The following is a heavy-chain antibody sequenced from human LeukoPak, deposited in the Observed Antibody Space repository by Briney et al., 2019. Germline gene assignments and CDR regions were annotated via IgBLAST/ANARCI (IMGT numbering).Heavy chain of an antibody. CDR3: ARDPDDGSGYPHPYFDY. J-gene: IGHJ4*02. V-gene: IGHV3-21*01. CDR1: GFTFSSYS. CDR2: ISSSSNYI. D-gene: IGHD3-22*01. Sequence: NPGGSLRLSCAASGFTFSSYSMNWVRQAPGKGLEWVSSISSSSNYIYYADSLKGRFTISRDNAKNSLYLQMNSLRAEDTAVYYCARDPDDGSGYPHPYFDYWGQGTLVTVSS.